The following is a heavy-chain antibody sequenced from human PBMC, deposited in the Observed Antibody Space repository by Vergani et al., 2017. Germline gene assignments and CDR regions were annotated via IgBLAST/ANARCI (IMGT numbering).Heavy chain of an antibody. Sequence: QLQLQESGSGLVKPSQTLSLTCAVSGSSISSGGYSWSWIRQPPGKGLEWIGYIYHSGSTYYNPSLKSRVTISVDRSKNQFSLKLSSVTAADTAVYYCARDRGYSYGLDYWGQGTLVTVSS. CDR2: IYHSGST. V-gene: IGHV4-30-2*01. J-gene: IGHJ4*02. CDR1: GSSISSGGYS. CDR3: ARDRGYSYGLDY. D-gene: IGHD5-18*01.